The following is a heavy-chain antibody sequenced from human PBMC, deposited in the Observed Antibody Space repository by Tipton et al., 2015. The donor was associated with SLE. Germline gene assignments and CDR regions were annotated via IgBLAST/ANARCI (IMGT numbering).Heavy chain of an antibody. CDR1: GGSISSSNW. D-gene: IGHD5-12*01. CDR3: ARRPGWLNYYYYGMDV. V-gene: IGHV4-4*02. J-gene: IGHJ6*02. Sequence: TLSLTCAVSGGSISSSNWWSWVRQPPGKGLEWIGEIYHSGSTNYNPSLKSRVTISVDTSKNQFSLKLSSVTAADTAVYYCARRPGWLNYYYYGMDVWGQGTTVTVSS. CDR2: IYHSGST.